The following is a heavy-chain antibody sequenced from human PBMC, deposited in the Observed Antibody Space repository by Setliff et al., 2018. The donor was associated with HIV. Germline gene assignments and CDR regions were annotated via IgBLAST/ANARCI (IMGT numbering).Heavy chain of an antibody. CDR1: GYTFNSYY. D-gene: IGHD4-4*01. Sequence: GASVKVSCKASGYTFNSYYMHWVRQAPGQGLEWMGLVNPSGNNAHYAQKFQGRVIMTRDTSTSALYLEVSSLISEDTAVYYCARVGLSAVPFPTVYWGQGTLVTVSS. CDR2: VNPSGNNA. J-gene: IGHJ4*02. V-gene: IGHV1-46*02. CDR3: ARVGLSAVPFPTVY.